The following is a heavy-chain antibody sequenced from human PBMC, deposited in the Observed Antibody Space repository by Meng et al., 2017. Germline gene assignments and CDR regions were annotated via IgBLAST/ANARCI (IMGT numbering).Heavy chain of an antibody. V-gene: IGHV4-59*01. Sequence: SETLSPTCTVSGGSTSSYYWSWIRQPPGKGLEWIGYIYYSGSTNYNPSLKSRVTISVDTSKNQFSLKLSSVTAADTAVYYCARDRIGVAAAANYYYGMDVWGQGTTVTVSS. J-gene: IGHJ6*02. CDR3: ARDRIGVAAAANYYYGMDV. D-gene: IGHD6-13*01. CDR1: GGSTSSYY. CDR2: IYYSGST.